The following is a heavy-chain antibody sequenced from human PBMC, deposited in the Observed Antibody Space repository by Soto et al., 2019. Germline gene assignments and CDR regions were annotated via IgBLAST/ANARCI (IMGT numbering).Heavy chain of an antibody. CDR1: GFTFSSYA. J-gene: IGHJ6*02. Sequence: PGGSLRLSCAASGFTFSSYAMSWVRQAPGKGLEWVSAISGSGGSTYYADSVKGRFTISRDNSKNTLYLQMNSLRAEDTAVYYCAKREAGTFNYYYGMDVWGQGTTVTSP. D-gene: IGHD6-19*01. V-gene: IGHV3-23*01. CDR3: AKREAGTFNYYYGMDV. CDR2: ISGSGGST.